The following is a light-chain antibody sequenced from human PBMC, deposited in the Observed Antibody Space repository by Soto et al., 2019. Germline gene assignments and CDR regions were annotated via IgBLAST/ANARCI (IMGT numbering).Light chain of an antibody. J-gene: IGKJ5*01. CDR1: QYINTR. CDR3: QRYGSSPPIT. V-gene: IGKV3-20*01. Sequence: EIVLTQSPATLSSFPGDRVTLSCRASQYINTRLAWYQQKPGQAPRLLIYGASSRATGIPDRFSGSGSGTDFTLTISRLEPEDFAVYYCQRYGSSPPITFGQGTRLEIK. CDR2: GAS.